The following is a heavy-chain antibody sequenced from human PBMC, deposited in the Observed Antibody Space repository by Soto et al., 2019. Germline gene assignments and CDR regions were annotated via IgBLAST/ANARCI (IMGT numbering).Heavy chain of an antibody. V-gene: IGHV4-61*08. D-gene: IGHD5-18*01. CDR3: ARDHPHSYGVYYFDY. Sequence: PSETLSLTCTVSGGSISSGDYYWSWIRQPPGKGLEWIGYIYYSGSTNYNPSLKSRVTISVDTSKNQVSLKVNSVTAADTAVYYCARDHPHSYGVYYFDYWGQGTPVTVSS. CDR1: GGSISSGDYY. CDR2: IYYSGST. J-gene: IGHJ4*02.